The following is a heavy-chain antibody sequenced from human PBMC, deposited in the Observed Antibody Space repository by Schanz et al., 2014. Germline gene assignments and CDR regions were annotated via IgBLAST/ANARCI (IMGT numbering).Heavy chain of an antibody. D-gene: IGHD3-3*01. CDR1: GYTFTSYY. V-gene: IGHV1-46*01. Sequence: QVQLVQSGAEVKKPGASVKVSCKASGYTFTSYYMYWVRQAPGQGLEWMGVINPSGGSTIYAQKFQGRGTMNRETSTSTVYMELSSLRSEDTAVYYCARGTRFRTTDFWSGLYYFDYWGQGTLVTVSS. CDR3: ARGTRFRTTDFWSGLYYFDY. J-gene: IGHJ4*02. CDR2: INPSGGST.